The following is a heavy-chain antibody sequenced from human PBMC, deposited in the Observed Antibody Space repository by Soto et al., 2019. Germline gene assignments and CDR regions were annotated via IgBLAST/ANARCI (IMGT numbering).Heavy chain of an antibody. D-gene: IGHD3-22*01. CDR2: IIPIFGTA. Sequence: QVQLVQSGAEVKKPGSSVNVSCKASGGTFSSSSISWVRQAPGQGLEWMGGIIPIFGTAKYTQKLQGRVTLTAAESTSTAYMELGSLSSDDTAVYYCARPIRYYYERRGRSAWFDPWGQGTLVTVSS. CDR3: ARPIRYYYERRGRSAWFDP. CDR1: GGTFSSSS. J-gene: IGHJ5*02. V-gene: IGHV1-69*12.